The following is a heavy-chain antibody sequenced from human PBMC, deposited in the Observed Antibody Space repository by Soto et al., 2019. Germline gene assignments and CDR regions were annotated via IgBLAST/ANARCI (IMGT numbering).Heavy chain of an antibody. Sequence: PSETLSLTCTVSGGSISSGGYYWSWIRQHPGKGLEWIGYIYYSGSTYYNPPLKSRVTISVDTSKNQFSLKLSSVTAADTAVYYCARVEYYYDSSGYYGDAFDIWGQGTMVTVSS. CDR1: GGSISSGGYY. V-gene: IGHV4-31*03. CDR3: ARVEYYYDSSGYYGDAFDI. CDR2: IYYSGST. J-gene: IGHJ3*02. D-gene: IGHD3-22*01.